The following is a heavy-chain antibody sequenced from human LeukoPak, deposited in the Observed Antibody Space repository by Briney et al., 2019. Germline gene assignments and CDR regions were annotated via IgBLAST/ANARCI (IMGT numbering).Heavy chain of an antibody. D-gene: IGHD1-26*01. J-gene: IGHJ4*02. V-gene: IGHV3-21*01. CDR2: ITSSSSYI. CDR3: ARDRAALKVGATDY. Sequence: GGSLRLSCAASGFTFSSYSMNWVRQAPGQGLEWVSSITSSSSYIYYADSVKGRFTISRDNAKNSLYLQMNSLRAEDTAVYYCARDRAALKVGATDYWGQGTLVTVPS. CDR1: GFTFSSYS.